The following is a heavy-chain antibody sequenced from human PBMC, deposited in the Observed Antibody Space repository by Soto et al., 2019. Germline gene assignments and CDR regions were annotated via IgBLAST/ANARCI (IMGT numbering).Heavy chain of an antibody. CDR3: ARDIVVVPAAMEEYNWFDP. D-gene: IGHD2-2*01. CDR1: GGSFSGYY. CDR2: INHSGST. V-gene: IGHV4-34*01. J-gene: IGHJ5*02. Sequence: PSETLSLTCAVYGGSFSGYYWSWIRQPPGKGLEWIGEINHSGSTNYNPSLKSRVTISVDTPKNQFSLKLSSVTAADTAVYYCARDIVVVPAAMEEYNWFDPWGQGTLVTVSS.